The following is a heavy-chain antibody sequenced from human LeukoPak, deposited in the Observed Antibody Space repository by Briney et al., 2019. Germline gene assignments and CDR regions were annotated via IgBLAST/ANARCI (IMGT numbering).Heavy chain of an antibody. CDR1: GFTVSSNY. V-gene: IGHV3-53*01. CDR2: IYSGGAT. Sequence: GGSLRLSCAASGFTVSSNYMSWVRQAPGKGLEWVSVIYSGGATYYTDSVKGRFTISRDNAKNSLYLQMNSLRVEDTAVYYCARGGAARPDFWGQGTLVTVSS. CDR3: ARGGAARPDF. J-gene: IGHJ4*02. D-gene: IGHD6-6*01.